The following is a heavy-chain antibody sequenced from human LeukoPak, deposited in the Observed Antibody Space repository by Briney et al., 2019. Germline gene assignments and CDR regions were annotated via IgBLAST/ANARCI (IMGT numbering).Heavy chain of an antibody. Sequence: SETLSLTCTVSGGSISNSRHYWSWIRQPAGKGLEWIGRINASGTTRYNPSLKSRLAMSVDTSKNQFSLKLTSVTAADTAVYFCTRGLAAAYDYNWFDSWGQGTLVTVSS. J-gene: IGHJ5*01. D-gene: IGHD5-12*01. CDR2: INASGTT. CDR1: GGSISNSRHY. CDR3: TRGLAAAYDYNWFDS. V-gene: IGHV4-61*02.